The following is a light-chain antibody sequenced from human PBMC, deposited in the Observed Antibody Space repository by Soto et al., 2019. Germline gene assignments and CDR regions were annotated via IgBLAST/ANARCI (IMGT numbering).Light chain of an antibody. CDR1: LGISTY. CDR3: QQVNTYT. J-gene: IGKJ3*01. Sequence: DIQLTQSPSFLSASVGDRVTITCRASLGISTYLAWYQQKPGKAPNLLIYAASTLESGVPSRFSGSGSQTEFTLTISSLQPEDFATFYHQQVNTYTFAPGTKVDIK. V-gene: IGKV1-9*01. CDR2: AAS.